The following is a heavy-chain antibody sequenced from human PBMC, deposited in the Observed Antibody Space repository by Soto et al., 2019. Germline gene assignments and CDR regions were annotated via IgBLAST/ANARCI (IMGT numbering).Heavy chain of an antibody. J-gene: IGHJ4*02. Sequence: SETLSLTCTVSGGSVSSGLFYLSWIRQHPGKDLEWIGYSYYSGSTYYNPSLKSRVTMSVDTSQNQFSLKLNSVTAADTAVYFCARIKGGEHGNFDYWGQGTLITVSS. CDR3: ARIKGGEHGNFDY. D-gene: IGHD1-26*01. CDR2: SYYSGST. CDR1: GGSVSSGLFY. V-gene: IGHV4-31*03.